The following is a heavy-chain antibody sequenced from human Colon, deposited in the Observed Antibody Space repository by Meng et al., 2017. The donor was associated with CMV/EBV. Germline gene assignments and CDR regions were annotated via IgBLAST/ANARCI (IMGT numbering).Heavy chain of an antibody. J-gene: IGHJ4*02. CDR2: ISFSGST. D-gene: IGHD6-13*01. V-gene: IGHV4-30-4*01. CDR3: ARVRSSSSRYFDY. Sequence: VSGGSISSGEFYWTWIRQPPGKGLEWIGYISFSGSTYYNPSLKSRVTISLDTSKNQFSLKLNSVTAADTAVYFCARVRSSSSRYFDYWGQGTLVTVSS. CDR1: GGSISSGEFY.